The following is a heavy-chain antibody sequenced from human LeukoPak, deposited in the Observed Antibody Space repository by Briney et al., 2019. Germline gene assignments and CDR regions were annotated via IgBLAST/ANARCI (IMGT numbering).Heavy chain of an antibody. Sequence: KPGGSLRLSCAASGFTFSAYTMNWVRQAPGQGLEWVSSISSASSYISYADSVKGRFTISRDNAKNSLFLQMNSLRAEDTAVYYCARDRCVSASCYAGVYWGQGTLVAVSS. V-gene: IGHV3-21*01. CDR1: GFTFSAYT. CDR2: ISSASSYI. D-gene: IGHD2-2*01. J-gene: IGHJ4*02. CDR3: ARDRCVSASCYAGVY.